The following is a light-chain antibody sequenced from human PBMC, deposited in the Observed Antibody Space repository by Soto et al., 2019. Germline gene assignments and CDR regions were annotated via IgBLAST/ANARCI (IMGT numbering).Light chain of an antibody. V-gene: IGKV3-15*01. Sequence: EIVMTQSPATLSVSPGERATLSCRASQSVSSNLAWYQQQPGQAPRLLIYGASTRATGIPARFSGSGSGTEFTLTISSLQSEDFAVYYCQHIGAFGPGTKVDIK. CDR1: QSVSSN. CDR3: QHIGA. J-gene: IGKJ3*01. CDR2: GAS.